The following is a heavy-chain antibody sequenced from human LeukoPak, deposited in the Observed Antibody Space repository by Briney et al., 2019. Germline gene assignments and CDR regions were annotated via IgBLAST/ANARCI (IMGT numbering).Heavy chain of an antibody. D-gene: IGHD3-22*01. J-gene: IGHJ4*02. CDR2: IIPIFGTA. CDR1: GGTFSSYA. Sequence: SVKVSCKASGGTFSSYAISWVRQAPGQGLEWMGGIIPIFGTANYAQKFQGRVTITADESTSTAYMELSSLRSEDTAVYYCAREGSSGIIPERYFDYWGQGTLVTVSS. CDR3: AREGSSGIIPERYFDY. V-gene: IGHV1-69*13.